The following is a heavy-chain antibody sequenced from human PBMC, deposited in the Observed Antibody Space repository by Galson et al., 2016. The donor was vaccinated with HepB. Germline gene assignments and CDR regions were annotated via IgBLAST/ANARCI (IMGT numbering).Heavy chain of an antibody. J-gene: IGHJ6*03. CDR3: ARRNTGVVPAAVPYFYYYMDV. Sequence: SLRLSCAASGFTLSDYYMSWIRQAPGKGLEWVSYITSSSSYTNYADSVKGRFTISRDNAKNSLYLQMNSLRAEDTAVYYCARRNTGVVPAAVPYFYYYMDVWGKGTTVTVSS. D-gene: IGHD2-2*01. V-gene: IGHV3-11*06. CDR2: ITSSSSYT. CDR1: GFTLSDYY.